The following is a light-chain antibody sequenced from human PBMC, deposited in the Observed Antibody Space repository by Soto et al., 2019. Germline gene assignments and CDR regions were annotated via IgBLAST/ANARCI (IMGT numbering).Light chain of an antibody. Sequence: DIQMTQSPSSLSASIGDRVTITCRASQSIAMYLNWYQQKPGKAPNLLIFGASSLRSGAPSRFSADGSGTDFTLTISSLQPEDVATYYCQQSYRTLPTFGPGTKVEIK. CDR3: QQSYRTLPT. J-gene: IGKJ3*01. CDR2: GAS. CDR1: QSIAMY. V-gene: IGKV1-39*01.